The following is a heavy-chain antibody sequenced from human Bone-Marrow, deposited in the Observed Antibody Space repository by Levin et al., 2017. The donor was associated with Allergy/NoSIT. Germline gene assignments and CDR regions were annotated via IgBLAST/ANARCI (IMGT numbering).Heavy chain of an antibody. V-gene: IGHV1-2*02. J-gene: IGHJ4*02. CDR2: LNPINGGT. Sequence: GESLKISCKTSGNIFSAYYIHWVRQAPGQGLEWMGSLNPINGGTLYAQKFQGRVTMTRDTSSRTAYMEMTGLTSDDTAIYYCTRTFLHVDYSTAWTPDFDSWGQGALVTVSS. CDR1: GNIFSAYY. D-gene: IGHD2-21*01. CDR3: TRTFLHVDYSTAWTPDFDS.